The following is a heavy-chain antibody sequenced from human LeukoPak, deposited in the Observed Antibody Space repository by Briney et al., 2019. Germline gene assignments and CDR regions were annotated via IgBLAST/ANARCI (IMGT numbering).Heavy chain of an antibody. D-gene: IGHD3-9*01. CDR3: ARGPYYDILTGYSDFDY. V-gene: IGHV1-8*01. J-gene: IGHJ4*02. Sequence: GASVKVSCKTSGYTFTSYDINWVRQATGQGLEWMGWMNPNSGNTGYAQKFQGGVTMTRNTSISTAYMELSSLRSEDTAVYYCARGPYYDILTGYSDFDYWGQGTLVTVSS. CDR1: GYTFTSYD. CDR2: MNPNSGNT.